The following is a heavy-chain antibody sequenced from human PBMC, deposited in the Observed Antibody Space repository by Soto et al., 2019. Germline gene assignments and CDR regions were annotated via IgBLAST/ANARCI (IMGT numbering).Heavy chain of an antibody. CDR2: ISGGGSST. Sequence: PGGSLRLSCAASGFTFSSYSMNWVRQVPGKGLELVSAISGGGSSTFYVDSVKGRFTISRDNSKNTLYLQMNSLRAEDTAVYYCAKDSSPNSSGWYWYFDYWGQGTLVTVSS. CDR1: GFTFSSYS. V-gene: IGHV3-23*01. CDR3: AKDSSPNSSGWYWYFDY. J-gene: IGHJ4*02. D-gene: IGHD6-19*01.